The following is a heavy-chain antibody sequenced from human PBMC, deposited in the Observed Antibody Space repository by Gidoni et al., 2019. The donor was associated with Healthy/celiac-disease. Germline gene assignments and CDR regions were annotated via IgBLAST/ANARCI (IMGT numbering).Heavy chain of an antibody. CDR3: ARGPREAARLNY. Sequence: RDNSKNTLYLQMNSLRAEDTAVYYCARGPREAARLNYWGQGTLVTVSS. V-gene: IGHV3-30*01. J-gene: IGHJ4*02. D-gene: IGHD6-6*01.